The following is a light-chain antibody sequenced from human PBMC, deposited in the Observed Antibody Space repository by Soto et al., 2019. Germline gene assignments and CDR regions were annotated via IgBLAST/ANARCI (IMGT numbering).Light chain of an antibody. CDR1: SSNIGSNY. V-gene: IGLV1-47*01. J-gene: IGLJ1*01. Sequence: VLTRPPSASGTPGQRVTISCSGSSSNIGSNYVYWYQQLPGTAPKLLIYRNNQRPSGVPDRFSGSKSGTSASLAISGLRSEDEADYYCAAWDDSMSVRYVFGTGTKVTVL. CDR2: RNN. CDR3: AAWDDSMSVRYV.